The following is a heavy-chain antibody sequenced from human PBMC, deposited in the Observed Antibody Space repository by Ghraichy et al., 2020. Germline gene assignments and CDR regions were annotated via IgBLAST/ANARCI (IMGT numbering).Heavy chain of an antibody. CDR3: ARRVPTTGGYGDFRDY. J-gene: IGHJ4*02. V-gene: IGHV4-34*01. CDR2: IHDSGSGEMNEDVII. CDR1: GGFFSGYY. Sequence: ESLNISCAVYGGFFSGYYWSWIRQSPGKGLEWIGEIHDSGSGEMNEDVIINYNPSLKSRVSISADMSKNQFSLNLASVSAADTGMYYCARRVPTTGGYGDFRDYCAQRTLVA. D-gene: IGHD5-12*01.